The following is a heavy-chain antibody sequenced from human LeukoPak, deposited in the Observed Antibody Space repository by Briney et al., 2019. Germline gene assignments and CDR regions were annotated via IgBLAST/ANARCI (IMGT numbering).Heavy chain of an antibody. CDR2: ISSSGSTI. CDR1: GFTFSDYY. Sequence: GGSLRLSCAASGFTFSDYYMSWVRQAPGKGLEWVSYISSSGSTIYYADSVKGRFTISRDNAKNSLYLQMNSVRDEDTAMYYCATGVRAYYYYYGMDVWGQGTTVTASS. J-gene: IGHJ6*02. V-gene: IGHV3-11*04. CDR3: ATGVRAYYYYYGMDV.